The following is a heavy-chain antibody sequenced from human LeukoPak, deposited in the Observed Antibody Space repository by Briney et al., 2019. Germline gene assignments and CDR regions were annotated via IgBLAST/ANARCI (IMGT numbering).Heavy chain of an antibody. Sequence: GGSLRLSCAASGFTFSSYAMHWVRQAPGKGLEWVAVISYDGSSKYYADSVKGRFTISRDNSKNTLYLQMNSLRAEDTAVYYCASFYDSSGYYYFDLFDYWGQGTLVTVSS. J-gene: IGHJ4*02. CDR2: ISYDGSSK. CDR3: ASFYDSSGYYYFDLFDY. D-gene: IGHD3-22*01. V-gene: IGHV3-30*01. CDR1: GFTFSSYA.